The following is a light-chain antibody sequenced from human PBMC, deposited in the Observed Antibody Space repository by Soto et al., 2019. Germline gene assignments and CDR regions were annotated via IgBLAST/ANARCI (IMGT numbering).Light chain of an antibody. Sequence: QSALTQPRSVSGSPGQSVTISCTGTSSDVGGYNYVSWYQQHPGKAPKLMIYEGSQRPSGVSNRFSGSKSGNTASLTISGLQAEDEADYYCCSYAGISTFEVFGGGTKLTVL. CDR3: CSYAGISTFEV. CDR1: SSDVGGYNY. J-gene: IGLJ3*02. V-gene: IGLV2-23*03. CDR2: EGS.